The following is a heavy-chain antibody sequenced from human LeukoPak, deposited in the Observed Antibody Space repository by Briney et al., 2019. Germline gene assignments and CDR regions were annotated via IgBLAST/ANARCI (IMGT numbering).Heavy chain of an antibody. J-gene: IGHJ4*02. CDR3: ARSEYCSNSNCYHHPVFDS. Sequence: SETLSLTCTVSGGSISSGDYYWSWIRQPPGKGLEWIGYIFYSGTTYYNPSLKSRVIISIDTSKNQFSLKLSSVTAADTAVYYCARSEYCSNSNCYHHPVFDSWGQGTLVTVSS. D-gene: IGHD2-15*01. CDR1: GGSISSGDYY. V-gene: IGHV4-30-4*08. CDR2: IFYSGTT.